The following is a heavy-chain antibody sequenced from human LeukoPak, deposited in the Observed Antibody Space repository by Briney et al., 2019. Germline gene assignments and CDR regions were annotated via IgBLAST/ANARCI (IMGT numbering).Heavy chain of an antibody. Sequence: DPSETLSLTCAVYGGSFSGYYWSWIRQPPGKGLEWIGEINHSESTNYNPSLKSRVTISVDTSKNQFSLKLSSVTAADTAVYYCARVGGYYRRHAFDIWGQGTMVTVSS. V-gene: IGHV4-34*01. CDR1: GGSFSGYY. D-gene: IGHD3-3*01. J-gene: IGHJ3*02. CDR3: ARVGGYYRRHAFDI. CDR2: INHSEST.